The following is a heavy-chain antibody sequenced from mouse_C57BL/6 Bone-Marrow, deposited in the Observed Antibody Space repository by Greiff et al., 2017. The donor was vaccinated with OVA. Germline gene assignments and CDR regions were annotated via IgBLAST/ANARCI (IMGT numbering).Heavy chain of an antibody. V-gene: IGHV1-15*01. CDR3: TRFGGFWY. J-gene: IGHJ3*01. CDR1: GYTFTDYE. CDR2: IDPATGGT. Sequence: QVQLKESGAELVRPGASVTLSCKASGYTFTDYEMHWVKQTPVHGLEWIGAIDPATGGTAYNQKFKGKAILTADKSSSTAYMELRSLTSEDSAVDYCTRFGGFWYWGQGTLVTVAA.